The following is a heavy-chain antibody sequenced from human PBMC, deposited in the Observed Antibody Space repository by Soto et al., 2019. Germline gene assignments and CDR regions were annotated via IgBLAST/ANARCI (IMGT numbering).Heavy chain of an antibody. Sequence: GGSLRLSCAASGFTFSSYAMSWVRQAPGKGLEWVSAISGSGGSTYYADSVKGRFPISRANSKHTRYLQMNSLRAEETAVYYCAKDRGTKLGYCSSTSCYNDAFDIWGQGTMVTVSS. D-gene: IGHD2-2*02. CDR3: AKDRGTKLGYCSSTSCYNDAFDI. J-gene: IGHJ3*02. CDR2: ISGSGGST. CDR1: GFTFSSYA. V-gene: IGHV3-23*01.